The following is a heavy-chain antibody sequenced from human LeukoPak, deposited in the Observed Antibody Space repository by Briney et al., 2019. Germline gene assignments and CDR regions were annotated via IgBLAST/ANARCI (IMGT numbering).Heavy chain of an antibody. J-gene: IGHJ4*02. CDR3: ASGFWGSGSYYGFDY. Sequence: ASVKVSCKASGGTFSSYAISWVRQGPGQGLGWMGGIIPIFGTANYAQKFQGRVTITADESTSTAYMELRSLRSEDTAVYYGASGFWGSGSYYGFDYWGQGTLVTVSS. CDR1: GGTFSSYA. CDR2: IIPIFGTA. V-gene: IGHV1-69*13. D-gene: IGHD3-10*01.